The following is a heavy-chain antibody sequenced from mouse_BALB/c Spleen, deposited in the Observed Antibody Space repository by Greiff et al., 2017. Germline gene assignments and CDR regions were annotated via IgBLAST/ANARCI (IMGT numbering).Heavy chain of an antibody. Sequence: EVKVVESGGGLVKPGGSLKLSCAASGFTFSSYTMSWVRQTPEKRLEWVATISSGGSYTYYPDSVKGRFTISRDNAKNTLYLQMSSLKSEDTAMYYCTRDNANYCDYWGQGTTLTVSS. CDR2: ISSGGSYT. D-gene: IGHD1-2*01. CDR3: TRDNANYCDY. V-gene: IGHV5-6-4*01. CDR1: GFTFSSYT. J-gene: IGHJ2*01.